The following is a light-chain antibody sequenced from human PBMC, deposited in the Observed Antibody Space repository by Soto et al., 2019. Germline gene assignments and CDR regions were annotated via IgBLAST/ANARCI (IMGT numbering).Light chain of an antibody. J-gene: IGKJ1*01. CDR2: DAS. Sequence: DIQMTQSPSTLSASVGDRVTITCRASQPISNWLAWYQQKPGKAPKVLIFDASTLDGGVPSRFSGSGFGTEFSLTISSLQPDDFGSYYCQHMRTVGQGTTVDIK. V-gene: IGKV1-5*01. CDR1: QPISNW. CDR3: QHMRT.